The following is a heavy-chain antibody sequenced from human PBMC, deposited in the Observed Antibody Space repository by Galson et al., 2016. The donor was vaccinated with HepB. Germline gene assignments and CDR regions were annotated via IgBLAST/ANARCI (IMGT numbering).Heavy chain of an antibody. J-gene: IGHJ4*02. Sequence: SLRLSCATSGFTFSDYPMNWVRQAPGKGLQWVSTISARADGTHYEDSVRGRFSISRDNSKNTLSLQMNNLGAEDTALYFCVRDNFADYWGQGTLVTVSS. D-gene: IGHD4-23*01. CDR3: VRDNFADY. V-gene: IGHV3-23*01. CDR2: ISARADGT. CDR1: GFTFSDYP.